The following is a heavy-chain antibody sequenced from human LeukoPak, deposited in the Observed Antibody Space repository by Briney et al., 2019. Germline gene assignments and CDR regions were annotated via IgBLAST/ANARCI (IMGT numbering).Heavy chain of an antibody. J-gene: IGHJ6*03. V-gene: IGHV3-48*01. CDR1: RFTFSSYS. CDR2: ISSSSSTI. CDR3: AKDRTNFFYYLDV. Sequence: GGSLRLSCATSRFTFSSYSMNWVRQAPGKGLEWVSYISSSSSTIYYADSVKGRFTISRDNSKNTLYLQMHNPRAEDTAIYYCAKDRTNFFYYLDVWGTGTTVIVS.